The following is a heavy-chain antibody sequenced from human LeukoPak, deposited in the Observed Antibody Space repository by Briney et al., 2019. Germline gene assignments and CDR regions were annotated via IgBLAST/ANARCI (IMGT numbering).Heavy chain of an antibody. CDR2: IYYSGST. J-gene: IGHJ5*02. V-gene: IGHV4-31*03. CDR1: GGSISSGGYY. D-gene: IGHD5-24*01. Sequence: SETLSLTCTVSGGSISSGGYYWSWIRQHPGKGLEWIGYIYYSGSTYYNPSLKSRVTISVDTSKNQFSLKLSSVTAADTAVYYCARGPGRWLQLLQAIRFDPWGQGTLVTVSS. CDR3: ARGPGRWLQLLQAIRFDP.